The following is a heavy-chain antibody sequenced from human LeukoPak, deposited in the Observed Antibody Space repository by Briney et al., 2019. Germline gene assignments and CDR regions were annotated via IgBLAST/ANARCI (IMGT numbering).Heavy chain of an antibody. D-gene: IGHD3-10*02. CDR2: ISSSGSTI. CDR3: AVLGITMIGGV. J-gene: IGHJ6*04. Sequence: PGGSLRLSCAASGFTFSSYEMNWVRQAPGKGLEWVSYISSSGSTIYYADSVKGRFTISRDNGKNSLYLQMNSQRAEDTAVYYCAVLGITMIGGVWGKGTTVTISS. CDR1: GFTFSSYE. V-gene: IGHV3-48*03.